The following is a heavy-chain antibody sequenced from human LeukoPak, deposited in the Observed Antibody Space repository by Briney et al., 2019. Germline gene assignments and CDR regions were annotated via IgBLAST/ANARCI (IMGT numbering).Heavy chain of an antibody. CDR3: AREASGSTRPFDY. CDR1: GGTFSSYA. CDR2: IIPIFGTA. V-gene: IGHV1-69*13. J-gene: IGHJ4*02. D-gene: IGHD3-10*01. Sequence: ASVKVSCKASGGTFSSYAISWVRQAPGQGLEWMGGIIPIFGTANYAQKFQGRVTITADESTSTAYMELSSLKSEDTAVYYCAREASGSTRPFDYWGQGTLVTVSS.